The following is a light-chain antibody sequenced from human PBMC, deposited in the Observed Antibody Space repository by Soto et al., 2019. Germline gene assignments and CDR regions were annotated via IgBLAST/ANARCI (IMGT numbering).Light chain of an antibody. J-gene: IGKJ4*01. CDR3: HQYAHSPLT. CDR1: QSVDRNC. V-gene: IGKV3-20*01. Sequence: EIVLTQSPGTLSLSPGESATLSCRASQSVDRNCLAWFQHKPGQAPRLLIYDVSNRATGIPDRFSASGSGTDFTLTVSRLEPEDFAVYYCHQYAHSPLTFGGGTKVETK. CDR2: DVS.